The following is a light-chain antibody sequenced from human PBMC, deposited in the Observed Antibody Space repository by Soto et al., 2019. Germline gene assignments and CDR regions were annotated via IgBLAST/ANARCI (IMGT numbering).Light chain of an antibody. CDR1: NSDVGAHDL. CDR3: SSYTPSTTVE. V-gene: IGLV2-14*01. CDR2: GVS. J-gene: IGLJ2*01. Sequence: QSALTQPASVSGSPGQSITISCTGTNSDVGAHDLVSWYQHHPGKAPRLMIYGVSNRPSGVSNRFSGSKSGNTASLTISGLQAEDEADYYCSSYTPSTTVEFGGGTKVTVL.